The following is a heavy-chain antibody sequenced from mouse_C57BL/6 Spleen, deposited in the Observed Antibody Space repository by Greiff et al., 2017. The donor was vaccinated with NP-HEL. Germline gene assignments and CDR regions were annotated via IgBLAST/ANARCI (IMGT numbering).Heavy chain of an antibody. V-gene: IGHV1-9*01. CDR3: ARHPMYYGNYICAY. CDR2: ILPGSGST. CDR1: GYTFTGYW. Sequence: QVQLQQSGAELMKPGASVKLSCKATGYTFTGYWIEWVKQRPGHGLEWIGEILPGSGSTNYNEKFKGKATFTADTSSNTAYMQLSSLTTEDTAIYYCARHPMYYGNYICAYGGQGTLGTVSA. D-gene: IGHD2-1*01. J-gene: IGHJ3*01.